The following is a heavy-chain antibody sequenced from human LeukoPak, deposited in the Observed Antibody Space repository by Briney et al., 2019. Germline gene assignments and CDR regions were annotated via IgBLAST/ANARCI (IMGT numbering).Heavy chain of an antibody. V-gene: IGHV1-46*01. CDR1: GYTFTIYY. J-gene: IGHJ5*02. Sequence: ASVKVSRKASGYTFTIYYMHWVRQAPGQGLEWMGIINPSGGSTSYAQKFQGRVTMTRDTSTSTVYMELSSLRSEDTAVYYCARAVLYCSSTSCVNWFDPWGQGTLVTVSS. CDR2: INPSGGST. CDR3: ARAVLYCSSTSCVNWFDP. D-gene: IGHD2-2*01.